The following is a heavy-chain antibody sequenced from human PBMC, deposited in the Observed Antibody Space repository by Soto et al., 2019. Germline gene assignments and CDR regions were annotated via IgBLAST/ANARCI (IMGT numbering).Heavy chain of an antibody. CDR3: VKDRYVDY. CDR1: GFAFSNYA. CDR2: ISSNGGST. V-gene: IGHV3-64D*06. J-gene: IGHJ4*02. Sequence: PGGSLRLSCSVFGFAFSNYAMHWVRQAPGKGLQYVSSISSNGGSTYYADSVKGRFTISRDNSKNTLYLQMSSLRVEDTAVYYCVKDRYVDYWGQGNLVTSPQ.